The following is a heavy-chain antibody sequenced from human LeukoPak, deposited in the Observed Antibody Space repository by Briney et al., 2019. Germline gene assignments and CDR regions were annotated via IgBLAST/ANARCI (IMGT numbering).Heavy chain of an antibody. CDR1: GYSFTSYW. V-gene: IGHV5-51*01. Sequence: PGESLKISCKGSGYSFTSYWIGWVRQMPGKGLEWRGIIYPGDSDTRYSPSFQGQVTISAVKSNSTAYLQWSSLKASDTAMYYCARQPGYYGSGSYFDYWGQGTLVTVSS. CDR3: ARQPGYYGSGSYFDY. D-gene: IGHD3-10*01. J-gene: IGHJ4*02. CDR2: IYPGDSDT.